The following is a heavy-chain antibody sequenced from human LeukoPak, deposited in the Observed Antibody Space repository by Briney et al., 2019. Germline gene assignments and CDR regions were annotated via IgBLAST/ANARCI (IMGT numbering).Heavy chain of an antibody. CDR1: GFTFDDYA. Sequence: PGGSLRLSCAASGFTFDDYAMHWVRHAPGKGLEWVSGISWNSGSIVYADSVKGRFTISRDNAKNSLYLQMNSLRAEDTALYYCAKASDRRYYDFWSGYYYYYGMDVWGQGTTVTVSS. CDR2: ISWNSGSI. J-gene: IGHJ6*02. V-gene: IGHV3-9*01. CDR3: AKASDRRYYDFWSGYYYYYGMDV. D-gene: IGHD3-3*01.